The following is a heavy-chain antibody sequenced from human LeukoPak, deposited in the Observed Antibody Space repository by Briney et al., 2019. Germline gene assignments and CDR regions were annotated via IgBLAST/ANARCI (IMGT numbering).Heavy chain of an antibody. J-gene: IGHJ3*02. CDR1: GGSISNYY. CDR2: IYYSGST. CDR3: ARSDYGDYVEAFDI. Sequence: SETLSLTCTVSGGSISNYYWSWIRQPPGKGLEWIGFIYYSGSTNYNPSLKSRVTISVDTSKNQFSLKLSSVTAADTAVYYCARSDYGDYVEAFDIWGQGTMVTVSS. V-gene: IGHV4-59*01. D-gene: IGHD4-17*01.